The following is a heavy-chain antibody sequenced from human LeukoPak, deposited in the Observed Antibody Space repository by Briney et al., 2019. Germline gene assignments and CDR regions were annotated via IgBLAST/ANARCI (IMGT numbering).Heavy chain of an antibody. CDR3: ARFSYCSSTTCPYFDY. D-gene: IGHD2-2*01. V-gene: IGHV3-7*01. Sequence: GGTLTLSCATSGFTFSSYWMSWVRQAPGKGLEWVANIKQDGSEKYNVDSVKGRFTISRDNAKNSLYLQMNSLRAEDTAVYYCARFSYCSSTTCPYFDYWGQGTLVTVSS. CDR1: GFTFSSYW. CDR2: IKQDGSEK. J-gene: IGHJ4*02.